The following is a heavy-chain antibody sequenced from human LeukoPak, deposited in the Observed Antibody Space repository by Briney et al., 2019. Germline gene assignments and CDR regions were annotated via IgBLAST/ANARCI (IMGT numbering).Heavy chain of an antibody. CDR1: GGTFSSYA. V-gene: IGHV1-69*06. D-gene: IGHD2-15*01. CDR3: ARSRSIVVVVAATRFWFDP. J-gene: IGHJ5*02. CDR2: IIPIFGTA. Sequence: SVKVSCKASGGTFSSYAISWVRQAPGQGLEWMGGIIPIFGTANYAQKFQGRVTITADKSTSTAYMELSSLRSEDTAVYYCARSRSIVVVVAATRFWFDPWGQGTLVTVSS.